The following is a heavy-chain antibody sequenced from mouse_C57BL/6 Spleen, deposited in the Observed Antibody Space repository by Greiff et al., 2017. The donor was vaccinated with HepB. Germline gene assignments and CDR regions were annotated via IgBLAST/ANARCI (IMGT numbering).Heavy chain of an antibody. CDR2: ISNGGGST. CDR3: ARKRISGYGNYWYFDV. D-gene: IGHD2-1*01. Sequence: EVKLQESGGGLVQPGGSLKLSCAASGFTFSDYYMYWVRQTPEKRLEWVAYISNGGGSTYYPDTVKGRFTISRDNAKNTLYLQMSRLKSEDTAMYYCARKRISGYGNYWYFDVWGTGTTVTVSS. J-gene: IGHJ1*03. V-gene: IGHV5-12*01. CDR1: GFTFSDYY.